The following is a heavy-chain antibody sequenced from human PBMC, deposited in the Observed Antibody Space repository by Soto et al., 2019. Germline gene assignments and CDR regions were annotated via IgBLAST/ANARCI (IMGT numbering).Heavy chain of an antibody. CDR1: GFTFGDYA. CDR3: TRDWDTYYYDSSGYSLGPYYYYYGMDV. V-gene: IGHV3-49*05. Sequence: EVQLVESGGGLVKPGRSLRLSCTASGFTFGDYAMSWFRQAPGKGLEWVGFIRSKAYGGTTEYAASVKGRFTISRDDSKGIAYLQMNSLKTEDTAVYYCTRDWDTYYYDSSGYSLGPYYYYYGMDVWGQGTTVTVSS. CDR2: IRSKAYGGTT. J-gene: IGHJ6*02. D-gene: IGHD3-22*01.